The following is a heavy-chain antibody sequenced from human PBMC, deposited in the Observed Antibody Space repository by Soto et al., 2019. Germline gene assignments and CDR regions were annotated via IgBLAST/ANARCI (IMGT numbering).Heavy chain of an antibody. D-gene: IGHD3-22*01. CDR2: ISYDGSNK. Sequence: QVQLVESGGGVVQPGRSLRLYCAASGFTFSSYAMHWVRQAPGKGLEWVAVISYDGSNKYYADSVKGRFTISRDNSKNTLYLQMNSLRAEDTAVYYCARDLHYYDSSGYYYEDRMDDYWGQGTLVTVSS. CDR1: GFTFSSYA. J-gene: IGHJ4*02. CDR3: ARDLHYYDSSGYYYEDRMDDY. V-gene: IGHV3-30-3*01.